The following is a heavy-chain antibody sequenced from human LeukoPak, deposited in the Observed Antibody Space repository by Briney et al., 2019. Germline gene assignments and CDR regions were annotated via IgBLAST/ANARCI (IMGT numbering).Heavy chain of an antibody. Sequence: GGSLRLSCAASGFTFSDYSMNWVRQAPGKGLEWISYIGISSGNTKYADSVKGRFTISGDSAKSSLYLQMNSLRVEHTAVYYCARDHNYAFDNWGQGTLVTVSS. J-gene: IGHJ4*02. CDR3: ARDHNYAFDN. CDR2: IGISSGNT. V-gene: IGHV3-48*04. D-gene: IGHD1-1*01. CDR1: GFTFSDYS.